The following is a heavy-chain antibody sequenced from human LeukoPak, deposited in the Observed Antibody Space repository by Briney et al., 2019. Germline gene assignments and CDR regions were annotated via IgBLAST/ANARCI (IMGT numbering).Heavy chain of an antibody. J-gene: IGHJ4*02. CDR1: GGSVSSSIYY. CDR3: ARQVLSDYFDH. Sequence: SETLSLTCTVSGGSVSSSIYYWGWIRQPPGKGLEWIGSIYYSGSTSYNPSLKSRVTISVDTSKNQFSLKLSSVTAADTAVYYCARQVLSDYFDHWGQGTLVTVSS. V-gene: IGHV4-39*01. CDR2: IYYSGST. D-gene: IGHD2-2*01.